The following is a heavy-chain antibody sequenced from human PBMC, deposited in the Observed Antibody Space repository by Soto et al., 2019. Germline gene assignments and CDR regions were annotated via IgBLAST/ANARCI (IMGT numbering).Heavy chain of an antibody. D-gene: IGHD2-2*01. J-gene: IGHJ4*02. CDR3: ANVVG. V-gene: IGHV3-23*01. Sequence: EVQLLESGGDLVQPGGSLRLSCAGSGFALLSFAMNWVRQAPGKGLEWVAASSGTGANAYYTDSVRGRFTVSRDNSKNMVILEMNSLRVEDTAVYYCANVVGWGQGTLVTVSS. CDR2: SSGTGANA. CDR1: GFALLSFA.